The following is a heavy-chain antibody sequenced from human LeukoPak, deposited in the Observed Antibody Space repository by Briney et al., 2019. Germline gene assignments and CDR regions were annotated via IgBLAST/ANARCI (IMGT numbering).Heavy chain of an antibody. CDR3: SQQQLVYYFDP. CDR2: IRSDEINT. D-gene: IGHD2-8*01. J-gene: IGHJ5*02. Sequence: GGSLRLSCVASGFTFINHGIHWVRQAPGKGLEWVAFIRSDEINTYYADSVKGRFTISRDNAKNTLYLQMNNLRAEDTAVYYCSQQQLVYYFDPWGQGTLVTVSS. CDR1: GFTFINHG. V-gene: IGHV3-30*02.